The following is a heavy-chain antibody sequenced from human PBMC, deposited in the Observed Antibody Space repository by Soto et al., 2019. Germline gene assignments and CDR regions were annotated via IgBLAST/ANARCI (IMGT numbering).Heavy chain of an antibody. CDR2: ISGSGGST. V-gene: IGHV3-23*01. CDR1: GFTFSSYA. CDR3: ATGGDTAKDGY. D-gene: IGHD5-18*01. Sequence: PGGSLRLSCAASGFTFSSYAMSWVRQAPGKGLEWVSAISGSGGSTYYADSVKGRFTISRDTSKNMLFLQMNILRAEDTAVYYCATGGDTAKDGYWGQGTLVTVSS. J-gene: IGHJ4*02.